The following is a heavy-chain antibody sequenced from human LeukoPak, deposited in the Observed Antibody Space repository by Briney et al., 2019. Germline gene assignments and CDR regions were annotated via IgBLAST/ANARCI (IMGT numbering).Heavy chain of an antibody. Sequence: PEASVKVSCKASGYTFTGYYMHWVRQAPGQGLEWMGWINPNTGGTNHAQKFQGRVTMTRDTSIRIVYMELNRLTSDDTAVYYCARDRVPGIAAAGDGFYYFHFYMDVWGKGTTVTVSS. V-gene: IGHV1-2*02. CDR3: ARDRVPGIAAAGDGFYYFHFYMDV. D-gene: IGHD6-13*01. J-gene: IGHJ6*03. CDR1: GYTFTGYY. CDR2: INPNTGGT.